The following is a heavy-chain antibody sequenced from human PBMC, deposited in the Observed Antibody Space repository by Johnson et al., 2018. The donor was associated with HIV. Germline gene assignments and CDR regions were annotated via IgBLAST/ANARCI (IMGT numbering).Heavy chain of an antibody. J-gene: IGHJ3*02. V-gene: IGHV3-30*18. CDR1: GFTFSSYG. CDR3: AKDLGGAHSSPRAFDI. D-gene: IGHD6-13*01. CDR2: ISYDGSNK. Sequence: VQLVESGGGVVQPGRSLRLSCAASGFTFSSYGMHWVRQAPGKGLEWVAVISYDGSNKYYADSVKGRFTISRDNSKNTLYLQMNSLRAEDTAVYYCAKDLGGAHSSPRAFDIWGQGTMVTVSS.